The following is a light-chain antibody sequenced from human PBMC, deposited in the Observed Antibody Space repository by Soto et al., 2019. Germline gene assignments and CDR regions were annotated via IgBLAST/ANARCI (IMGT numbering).Light chain of an antibody. J-gene: IGLJ2*01. V-gene: IGLV2-8*01. CDR1: SSDVGGYNY. CDR3: SSYAGSNNLEV. CDR2: EVS. Sequence: QSALTQPPSASGSPGQSVTISCTGTSSDVGGYNYVSWYQQHPGKAPKLMIYEVSTRPSGVPDRFSGSKSGNTASLTVSGLQAEDEADYYCSSYAGSNNLEVFGGGTKLTVL.